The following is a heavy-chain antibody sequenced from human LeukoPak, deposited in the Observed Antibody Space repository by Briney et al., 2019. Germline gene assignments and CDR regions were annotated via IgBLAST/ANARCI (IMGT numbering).Heavy chain of an antibody. J-gene: IGHJ3*02. Sequence: SETLSLTCTVSCGSISSSSFYWGWIRQPPGKELAWIGSIYYSGSTYYNPSLKSRVTISVDTSKNQFSLKLSSVTAADTAVYYCARHAYNDFWSGPPHVAFDIWGQGKMVTVSS. CDR3: ARHAYNDFWSGPPHVAFDI. D-gene: IGHD3-3*01. CDR1: CGSISSSSFY. CDR2: IYYSGST. V-gene: IGHV4-39*01.